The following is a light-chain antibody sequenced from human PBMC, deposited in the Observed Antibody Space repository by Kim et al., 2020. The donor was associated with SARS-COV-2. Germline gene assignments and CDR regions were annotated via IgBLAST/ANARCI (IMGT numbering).Light chain of an antibody. CDR2: QDN. CDR1: KLGDKY. V-gene: IGLV3-1*01. Sequence: SYELTQPPSASVSPGQTATITCSGDKLGDKYVCWYQQKPGQSPVVVIYQDNKRPSGIPERFSGSNSGNTATLIISGTQAMDEADYYCQAWDSSTAVVFVG. CDR3: QAWDSSTAVV. J-gene: IGLJ2*01.